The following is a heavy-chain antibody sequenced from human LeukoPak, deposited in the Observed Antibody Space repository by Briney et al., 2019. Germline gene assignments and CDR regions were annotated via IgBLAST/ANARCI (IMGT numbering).Heavy chain of an antibody. CDR3: ARVGWLAHNWFDP. D-gene: IGHD6-19*01. V-gene: IGHV1-18*01. Sequence: ASVKVSCKASGYTFTSYGISWVRQAPGQGLEWMGWISAYNGNTNYAQKFQGRVTITTDESTSTAYMELSSLRSEDTAVYYCARVGWLAHNWFDPWGQGTLVTVSS. CDR2: ISAYNGNT. J-gene: IGHJ5*02. CDR1: GYTFTSYG.